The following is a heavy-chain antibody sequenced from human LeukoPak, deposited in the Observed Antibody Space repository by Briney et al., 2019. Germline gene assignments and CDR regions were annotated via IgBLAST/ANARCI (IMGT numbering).Heavy chain of an antibody. J-gene: IGHJ6*03. Sequence: SETLSLTCTVSGGSISSYYWSWIRQPPGKGLEWIGYIYYSGSTNYNPSLKSRVTISVDTSKNQFSLKLSSVTAADTAVYYCARAGRYYGSGSYYTPLDYYYYYYMDVWGKGTTVTISS. D-gene: IGHD3-10*01. CDR2: IYYSGST. CDR1: GGSISSYY. CDR3: ARAGRYYGSGSYYTPLDYYYYYYMDV. V-gene: IGHV4-59*08.